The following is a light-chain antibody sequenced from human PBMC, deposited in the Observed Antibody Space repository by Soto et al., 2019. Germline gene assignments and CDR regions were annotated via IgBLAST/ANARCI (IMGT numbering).Light chain of an antibody. V-gene: IGKV3-20*01. CDR3: QQYGSSRT. CDR2: GAS. J-gene: IGKJ1*01. CDR1: QSVTSTY. Sequence: VLTQSPGTLSLSPGERATLSCRASQSVTSTYLAWYQQKPGQAPRLLIYGASSRATGVPDRFSGSGSGTDFTLTISRLEPEDFAVYYCQQYGSSRTFGQGTKWIS.